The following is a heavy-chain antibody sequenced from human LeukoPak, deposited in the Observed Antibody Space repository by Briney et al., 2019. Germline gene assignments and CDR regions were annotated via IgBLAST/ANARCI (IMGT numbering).Heavy chain of an antibody. CDR1: GFTFSSYA. V-gene: IGHV3-23*01. CDR2: ISDTGDST. CDR3: AKDRLGAAAGFFDY. D-gene: IGHD6-13*01. J-gene: IGHJ4*02. Sequence: GGSLRLSCAASGFTFSSYALSWVRQAPGKGREWVSGISDTGDSTYYADSVKGRFTISRDSSKNTLYLQMNSLRADDTAVYYCAKDRLGAAAGFFDYWGQGSLVTVSS.